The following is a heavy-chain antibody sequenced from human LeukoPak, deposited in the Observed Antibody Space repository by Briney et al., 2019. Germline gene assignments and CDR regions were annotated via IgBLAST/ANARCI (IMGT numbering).Heavy chain of an antibody. CDR3: ARVTRFTLDYGDSEWGWYFDL. D-gene: IGHD4-17*01. CDR2: IYYSGST. CDR1: GGSISSGDYY. V-gene: IGHV4-30-4*01. J-gene: IGHJ2*01. Sequence: SQTLSLTCSVSGGSISSGDYYWSWIRQPPGKGLEWIGYIYYSGSTYYNPSLKSRVTISVDTSKNQFSLKLSSVTAADTAVYYCARVTRFTLDYGDSEWGWYFDLWGRGTLVTVSS.